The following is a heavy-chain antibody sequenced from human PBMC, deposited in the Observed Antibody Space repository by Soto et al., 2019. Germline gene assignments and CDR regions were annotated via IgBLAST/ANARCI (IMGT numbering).Heavy chain of an antibody. CDR2: TYYRSKWYN. CDR1: GNSVSSNSAA. V-gene: IGHV6-1*01. CDR3: VIIHSSSPRYMDV. D-gene: IGHD6-6*01. Sequence: SQTLSLTCDISGNSVSSNSAAWNWIRQSPSRGLEWLGRTYYRSKWYNNYAVSVKSRITINPDTSKNQFSLQLNSVTPEDTAVYYFVIIHSSSPRYMDVCGPGTLVTV. J-gene: IGHJ6*02.